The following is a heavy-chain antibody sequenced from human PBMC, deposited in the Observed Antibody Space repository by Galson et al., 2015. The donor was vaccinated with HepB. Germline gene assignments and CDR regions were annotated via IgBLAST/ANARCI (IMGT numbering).Heavy chain of an antibody. CDR1: GYTFTGYY. CDR2: INPNSGGT. J-gene: IGHJ4*02. D-gene: IGHD6-13*01. Sequence: SVKVSCKASGYTFTGYYMHWVRQAPGQGLEWMGWINPNSGGTNYAQKFQGRVTMTRGTSISTAYMELSRLRSDNTAVYYCARDLGEAAAADFDYWGQGTLVTVSS. CDR3: ARDLGEAAAADFDY. V-gene: IGHV1-2*02.